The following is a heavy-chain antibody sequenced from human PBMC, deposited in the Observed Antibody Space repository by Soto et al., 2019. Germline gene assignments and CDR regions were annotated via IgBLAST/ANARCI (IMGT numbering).Heavy chain of an antibody. Sequence: QVQLVESGGGVVQPGRSLRLSCAASGFTFSSYGMHWVRQAPGKGLEWVAVISHHGTNKYYSDSVKGLFTISRDDSKSTMYLQMNSLRTDDTAVYYCAKDPQDWLRSDFDYWGQGTLVTVSS. V-gene: IGHV3-30*18. CDR1: GFTFSSYG. J-gene: IGHJ4*02. CDR2: ISHHGTNK. D-gene: IGHD5-12*01. CDR3: AKDPQDWLRSDFDY.